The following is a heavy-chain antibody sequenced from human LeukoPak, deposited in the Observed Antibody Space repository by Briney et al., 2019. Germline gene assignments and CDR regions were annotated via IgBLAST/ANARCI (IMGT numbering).Heavy chain of an antibody. D-gene: IGHD6-13*01. CDR1: GDSFTSVTDY. J-gene: IGHJ4*02. CDR2: GDYSGGT. V-gene: IGHV4-39*07. Sequence: SETLSLTCTVSGDSFTSVTDYWAWIRQPPGKGLEWIASGDYSGGTYYNPSLESRVAISVDTSKNQFSLKLSSVTAADTAVYYCARFKGAAAVLDYWGQGTLVTVSS. CDR3: ARFKGAAAVLDY.